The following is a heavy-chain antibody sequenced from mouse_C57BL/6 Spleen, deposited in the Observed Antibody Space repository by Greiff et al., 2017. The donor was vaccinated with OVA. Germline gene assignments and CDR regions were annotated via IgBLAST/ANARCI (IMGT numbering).Heavy chain of an antibody. V-gene: IGHV1-50*01. J-gene: IGHJ3*01. CDR2: IDPSDSYT. CDR1: GYTFTSYW. Sequence: QVQLQQPGAELVKPGASVKLSCKASGYTFTSYWMQWVKQRPGQGLEWIGEIDPSDSYTNYNQKFKGKATLTVDTSSITAYMQLSSLTSEDSAVYYCAGLLLRSWFAYWGQGTLVTVSA. D-gene: IGHD1-1*01. CDR3: AGLLLRSWFAY.